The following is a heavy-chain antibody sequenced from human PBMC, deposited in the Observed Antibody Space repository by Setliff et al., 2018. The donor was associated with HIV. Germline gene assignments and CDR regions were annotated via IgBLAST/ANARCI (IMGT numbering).Heavy chain of an antibody. J-gene: IGHJ3*02. CDR2: INPSGGGT. V-gene: IGHV1-46*01. CDR3: AREALHAGGWRGASDI. Sequence: ASVKVSCKASGYTFTSYYIHWVRQAPGQGLEWMGIINPSGGGTTYAQTFQDRVTMSRDTSTSTVYMELSSLRSEDTAVYYCAREALHAGGWRGASDIWGQGTMVTVSS. CDR1: GYTFTSYY. D-gene: IGHD6-19*01.